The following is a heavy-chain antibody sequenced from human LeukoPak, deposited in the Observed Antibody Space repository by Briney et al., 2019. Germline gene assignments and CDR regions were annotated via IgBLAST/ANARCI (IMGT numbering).Heavy chain of an antibody. Sequence: GALRDSCAATVITPVNKWMYWVRQGRSRGRVWISRMNSDGGGAIYADSVKGRFTVSRDNAKNTLYLQMNSLRAEDTAVYYCARDVPHNWFDTWGQGTLVTVSS. V-gene: IGHV3-74*01. J-gene: IGHJ5*02. CDR3: ARDVPHNWFDT. CDR1: VITPVNKW. CDR2: MNSDGGGA.